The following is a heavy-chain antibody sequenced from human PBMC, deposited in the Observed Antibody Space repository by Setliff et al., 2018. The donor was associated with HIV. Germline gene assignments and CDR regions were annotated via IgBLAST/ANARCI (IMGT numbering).Heavy chain of an antibody. D-gene: IGHD2-2*02. Sequence: ASVKVSCKASGYTFTSYYMXXVRQAPGQGLEWMGMVYPSDGSTSYAQKFQGRVTMTRDTSTSTIYMELNSLTSEDTAVYYCARDNTAFDIWGQGTMVTVSS. CDR3: ARDNTAFDI. CDR2: VYPSDGST. J-gene: IGHJ3*02. CDR1: GYTFTSYY. V-gene: IGHV1-46*01.